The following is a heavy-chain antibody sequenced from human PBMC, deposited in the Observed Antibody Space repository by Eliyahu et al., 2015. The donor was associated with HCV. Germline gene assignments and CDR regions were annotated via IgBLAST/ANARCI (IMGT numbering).Heavy chain of an antibody. D-gene: IGHD2/OR15-2a*01. V-gene: IGHV4-59*01. Sequence: QVQLQESGPGLVKPSETLSLTCTVSGGSISSYYWSWIRQPPGKGLEWIGYIYYSGSTNYNPSLKSRVTISVDTSKNQFSLKLSSVTAADTAVYYCARGKLSMDVWGKGTTVTVSS. J-gene: IGHJ6*04. CDR2: IYYSGST. CDR1: GGSISSYY. CDR3: ARGKLSMDV.